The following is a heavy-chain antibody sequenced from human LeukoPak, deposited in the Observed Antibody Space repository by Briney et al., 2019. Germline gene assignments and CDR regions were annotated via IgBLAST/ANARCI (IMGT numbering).Heavy chain of an antibody. V-gene: IGHV4-39*07. J-gene: IGHJ5*02. CDR1: GGSISSSSYY. D-gene: IGHD1-7*01. CDR2: IYYSGST. CDR3: ARDQYNWNFGHWFDP. Sequence: SETLSLTCTVSGGSISSSSYYWGWIRQPPGKGLEWIGSIYYSGSTYYNPSLKSRVTISVDTSKNQFSLKLSSVTAADTAVYYCARDQYNWNFGHWFDPWGQGTLVTVSS.